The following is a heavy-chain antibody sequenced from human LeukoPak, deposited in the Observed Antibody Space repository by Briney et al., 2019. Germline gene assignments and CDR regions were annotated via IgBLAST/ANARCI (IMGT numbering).Heavy chain of an antibody. V-gene: IGHV3-66*01. CDR3: ARAPYSSLYYFDY. CDR1: GFTVSSNY. CDR2: IDRGGST. D-gene: IGHD6-13*01. Sequence: GGSLRLSCAASGFTVSSNYMSWVRQAPGKGLEWVSSIDRGGSTYYADSVKGRFTISRDNSKNTLYLQMNSLRAEDTAVYYCARAPYSSLYYFDYWGQGTLVTVSS. J-gene: IGHJ4*02.